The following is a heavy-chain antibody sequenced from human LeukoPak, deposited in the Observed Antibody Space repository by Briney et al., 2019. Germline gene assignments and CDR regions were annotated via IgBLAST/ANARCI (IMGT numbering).Heavy chain of an antibody. CDR3: ARGSRYCSSTSCYESSWFDP. Sequence: ASVTVSSTASGYTFTSYYMHWVRQAPGQGLEWMGIINPSGGSTSYAQKFQGRVTMTRDTSTSTVYMELSSLRSEDTAVYYCARGSRYCSSTSCYESSWFDPWGQGTLVTVSS. J-gene: IGHJ5*02. D-gene: IGHD2-2*01. CDR2: INPSGGST. V-gene: IGHV1-46*01. CDR1: GYTFTSYY.